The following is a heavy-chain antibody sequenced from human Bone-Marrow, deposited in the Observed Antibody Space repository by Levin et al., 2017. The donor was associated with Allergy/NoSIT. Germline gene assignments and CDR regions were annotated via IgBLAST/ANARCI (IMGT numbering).Heavy chain of an antibody. CDR3: AVLREVRGAPAF. J-gene: IGHJ4*02. V-gene: IGHV3-23*01. CDR2: ISGSGAST. CDR1: GLTFSNYA. D-gene: IGHD3-10*01. Sequence: ESLKISCEVSGLTFSNYAVSWVRQAPGKGLEWVSAISGSGASTFYADFVRGRFTISRDNSRNTLYLQMNSLRDDDAATYYCAVLREVRGAPAFWGQGTLVTVSS.